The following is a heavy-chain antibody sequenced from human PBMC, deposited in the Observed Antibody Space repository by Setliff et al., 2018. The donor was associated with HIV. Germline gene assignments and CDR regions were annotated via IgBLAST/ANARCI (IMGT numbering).Heavy chain of an antibody. CDR1: GASDISYIW. CDR3: ARDFKRYNSPCRFDP. V-gene: IGHV4-4*02. CDR2: VYPTGST. D-gene: IGHD6-13*01. Sequence: PSETLSLTCAVSGASDISYIWWSWVRQPPGKGLEWIGEVYPTGSTNLNPSLKSRVTISVDKSQNQFSLKLSSVTAADTAVYYCARDFKRYNSPCRFDPWGQGTLVTVSS. J-gene: IGHJ5*02.